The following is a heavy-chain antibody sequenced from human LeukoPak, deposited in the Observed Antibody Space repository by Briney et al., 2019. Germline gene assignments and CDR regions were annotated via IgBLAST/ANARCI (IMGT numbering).Heavy chain of an antibody. V-gene: IGHV1-18*01. Sequence: ASVKVSCKASGYTFGDYGISWVRQAPGQGLEWMGWISAYSGNTKYTQKFQGRVTMTTDTPTSTAYIELRSLRPDDTAIYYCARDEKNYQRGPFESWGQGTLVTVSS. CDR2: ISAYSGNT. J-gene: IGHJ4*02. CDR3: ARDEKNYQRGPFES. CDR1: GYTFGDYG. D-gene: IGHD5-24*01.